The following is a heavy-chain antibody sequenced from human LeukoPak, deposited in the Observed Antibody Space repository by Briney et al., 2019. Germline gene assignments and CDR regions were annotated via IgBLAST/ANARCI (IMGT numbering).Heavy chain of an antibody. Sequence: GGSLRLSCAASGFTFSSYAMSWVRQAPGKGLVWVSGISGSGGSTFYAESVKGRFTISRDNSKNTLYLQMNSPRAEDTAVYYCAKQNGDYYDGKFDYWGQGTLVTVSS. CDR2: ISGSGGST. CDR1: GFTFSSYA. V-gene: IGHV3-23*01. D-gene: IGHD3-22*01. CDR3: AKQNGDYYDGKFDY. J-gene: IGHJ4*02.